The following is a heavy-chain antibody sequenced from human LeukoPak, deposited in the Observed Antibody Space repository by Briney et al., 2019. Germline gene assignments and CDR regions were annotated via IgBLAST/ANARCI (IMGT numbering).Heavy chain of an antibody. Sequence: GASVKVSCKASGYTFTSYGISWVRQAPGQGLEWMGWISAYNGNTNYAQKLQGRVTMTTDTSTSTAYMELRSLRSDDTAVYYCARDRTRSYDSSGRFGYWRQGTLVTVSS. V-gene: IGHV1-18*01. CDR2: ISAYNGNT. CDR3: ARDRTRSYDSSGRFGY. CDR1: GYTFTSYG. D-gene: IGHD3-22*01. J-gene: IGHJ4*02.